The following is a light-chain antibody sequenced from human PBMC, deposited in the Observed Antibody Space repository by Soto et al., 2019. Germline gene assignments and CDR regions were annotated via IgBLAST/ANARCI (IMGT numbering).Light chain of an antibody. Sequence: EIVMSQSPSTLSVSTGERATLSCRASQSVSSNLAWYQQKPGQAPRLLIYGASTRATGIPARFSGSGSGTEFTLTISRLEPEDFAVYYCQQYGSSLFGGGTRLEIK. J-gene: IGKJ5*01. CDR3: QQYGSSL. CDR1: QSVSSN. CDR2: GAS. V-gene: IGKV3D-15*01.